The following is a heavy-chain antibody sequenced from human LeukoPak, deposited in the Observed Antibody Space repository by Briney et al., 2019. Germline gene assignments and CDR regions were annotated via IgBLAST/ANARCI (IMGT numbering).Heavy chain of an antibody. D-gene: IGHD2-2*01. CDR3: ARRDRYCSSTSRYGHRFDP. Sequence: SETLSLTCTVSGGSISSSSYYWGWIRQPPGKGLEWIGNIYYSGRTYYNPSLKSRITMSVDTSKNQFSLKLSSVTAADTAVYYCARRDRYCSSTSRYGHRFDPWGQGTLVTVSS. J-gene: IGHJ5*02. CDR2: IYYSGRT. V-gene: IGHV4-39*01. CDR1: GGSISSSSYY.